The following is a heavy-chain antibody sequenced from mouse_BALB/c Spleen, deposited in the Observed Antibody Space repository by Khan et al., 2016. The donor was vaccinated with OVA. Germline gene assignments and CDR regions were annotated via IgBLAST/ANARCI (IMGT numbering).Heavy chain of an antibody. D-gene: IGHD1-1*01. CDR1: GYTITSYV. V-gene: IGHV1S136*01. CDR2: ISPYNDVT. Sequence: VQLKESGPELVKPGASVKMSCKASGYTITSYVVHWVKQKPGQGLEWIGYISPYNDVTKYNEKFKGKATLTSDTSSSTAYMELSSLTSEDSAVYFCARGYYGSSYVLDYWGQGTSLTVSS. J-gene: IGHJ4*01. CDR3: ARGYYGSSYVLDY.